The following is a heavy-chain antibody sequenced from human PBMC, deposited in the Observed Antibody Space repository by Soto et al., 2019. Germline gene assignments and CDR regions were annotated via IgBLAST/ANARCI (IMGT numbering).Heavy chain of an antibody. CDR2: ISYDGSNK. D-gene: IGHD6-13*01. J-gene: IGHJ4*02. CDR3: AKSAGHSSSWVYYFDY. V-gene: IGHV3-30*18. Sequence: QVQLVESGEGVVQPGRSLRLSCAASGFTFSSYGMHWVRQAPGKGLEWVAVISYDGSNKYYADSVKGRFTISRDNSKNTLYLQMNSLRAEDTAVYYCAKSAGHSSSWVYYFDYWGQGTLVTVSS. CDR1: GFTFSSYG.